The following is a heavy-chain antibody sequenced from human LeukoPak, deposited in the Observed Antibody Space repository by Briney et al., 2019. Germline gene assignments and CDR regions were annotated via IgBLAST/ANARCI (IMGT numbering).Heavy chain of an antibody. CDR1: GGSIISSSHY. CDR2: IYYSGST. Sequence: SETLSLTCTVSGGSIISSSHYWGWIRQPPGKGLESIGSIYYSGSTYYNPSLKSRVTISVDTSKNQFSLKLSSVTAADTAVYFCARQPTWSGYVQPFDYWGQGTLVTVSS. D-gene: IGHD3-3*01. J-gene: IGHJ4*02. V-gene: IGHV4-39*01. CDR3: ARQPTWSGYVQPFDY.